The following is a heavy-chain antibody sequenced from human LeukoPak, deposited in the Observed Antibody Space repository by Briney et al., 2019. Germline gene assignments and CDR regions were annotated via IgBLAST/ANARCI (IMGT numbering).Heavy chain of an antibody. D-gene: IGHD2-2*01. CDR2: ISSSGSTI. CDR3: ARDNIVVVPAATYYYYGMDV. J-gene: IGHJ6*02. CDR1: GFTFSSYW. Sequence: GGSLRLFCAASGFTFSSYWMSWVRQAPGKGLEWVSYISSSGSTIYYADSVKGRFTISRDNAKNSLYLQMNSLRAEDTAVYYCARDNIVVVPAATYYYYGMDVWGQGTTVTVSS. V-gene: IGHV3-48*04.